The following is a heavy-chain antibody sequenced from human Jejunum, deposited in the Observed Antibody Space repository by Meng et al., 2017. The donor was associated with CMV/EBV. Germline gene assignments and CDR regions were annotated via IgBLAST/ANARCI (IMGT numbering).Heavy chain of an antibody. V-gene: IGHV3-48*03. CDR3: ARVVRGYNGYYSIDY. D-gene: IGHD5-12*01. CDR2: ISDSGNAI. J-gene: IGHJ4*02. CDR1: GFSFSTDE. Sequence: GFSFSTDEMNWVRQAPGRGLEWVSYISDSGNAIFYTDSVKGRFTISRDNAKNSLFLQLNSLRAEDTAVYYCARVVRGYNGYYSIDYWGQGTLVTVSS.